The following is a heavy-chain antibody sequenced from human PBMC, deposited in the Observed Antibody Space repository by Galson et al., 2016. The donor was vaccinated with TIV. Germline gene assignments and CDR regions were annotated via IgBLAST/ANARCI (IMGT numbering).Heavy chain of an antibody. CDR2: IYWNDDK. CDR1: GFSLSSSGVG. V-gene: IGHV2-5*01. J-gene: IGHJ4*02. Sequence: PALVKPTQTLTLTCTFSGFSLSSSGVGVGWIRQPPGKAPEWLALIYWNDDKRYSPSPNTRLTITKDTSRNQVVLTMTNVDPEDTATYYCAHSRGPDIEYCSVDRWPRGFDYWGQGTLVTGSS. CDR3: AHSRGPDIEYCSVDRWPRGFDY. D-gene: IGHD2-21*02.